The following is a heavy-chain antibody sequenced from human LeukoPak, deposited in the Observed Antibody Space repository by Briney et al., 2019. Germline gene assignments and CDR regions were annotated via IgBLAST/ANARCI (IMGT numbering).Heavy chain of an antibody. V-gene: IGHV3-49*04. CDR2: IKSKAGGWTT. CDR1: GFTFGDYA. D-gene: IGHD2-15*01. Sequence: PGGSLRLSCTASGFTFGDYAITWVRQTPGKGLECVGFIKSKAGGWTTDYAASVRGRFSISRDDSKSIAYLEMNSLRTDDTAVYYCTRARKFWGGGRCSSDYYYYMDVWGKGTTVTVSS. J-gene: IGHJ6*03. CDR3: TRARKFWGGGRCSSDYYYYMDV.